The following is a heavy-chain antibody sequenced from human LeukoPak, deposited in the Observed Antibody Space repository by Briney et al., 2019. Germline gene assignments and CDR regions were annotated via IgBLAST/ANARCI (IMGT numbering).Heavy chain of an antibody. CDR1: GFTVSSNY. J-gene: IGHJ3*02. V-gene: IGHV3-53*01. CDR3: ARDRKLPGTTITMIVVDGAFDI. D-gene: IGHD3-22*01. CDR2: IYSGGST. Sequence: GGSLRLSCAASGFTVSSNYMSWVRQAPGKGLEWVSVIYSGGSTYYADSVKGRFTISRDNAKNSLYLQMNSLRAEDTAVYYCARDRKLPGTTITMIVVDGAFDIWGQGTMVTVSS.